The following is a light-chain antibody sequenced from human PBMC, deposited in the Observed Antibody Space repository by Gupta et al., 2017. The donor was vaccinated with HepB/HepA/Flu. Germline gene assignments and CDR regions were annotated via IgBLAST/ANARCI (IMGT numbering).Light chain of an antibody. CDR1: ALASQY. J-gene: IGLJ2*01. CDR3: QSADSVGNYVV. Sequence: SSELTQPPSVSVSPEQTARLTRSGDALASQYVYWYQQRPGQAPLLVIYRDSQRPSGIPERFSGSSSGTTVTLTISGVQAEDEADYYYQSADSVGNYVVFGGGTKLTV. V-gene: IGLV3-25*03. CDR2: RDS.